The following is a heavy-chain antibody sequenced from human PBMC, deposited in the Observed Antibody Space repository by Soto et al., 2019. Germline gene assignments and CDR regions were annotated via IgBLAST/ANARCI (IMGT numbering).Heavy chain of an antibody. Sequence: SGFTFRNYAMSWIRQAPGKGLEWVSTIRETGNTYYADSVRGRFATSRDNSENTLYLQMSSLRAEDTAVYYCAKQQMGVIRALDYWGQGTLVTVSS. CDR2: IRETGNT. D-gene: IGHD1-26*01. CDR1: GFTFRNYA. J-gene: IGHJ4*02. V-gene: IGHV3-23*01. CDR3: AKQQMGVIRALDY.